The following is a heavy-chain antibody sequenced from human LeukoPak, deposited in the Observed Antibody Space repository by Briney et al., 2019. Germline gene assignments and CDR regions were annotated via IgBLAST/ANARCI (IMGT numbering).Heavy chain of an antibody. CDR2: IYYSGST. D-gene: IGHD3-3*01. J-gene: IGHJ4*02. CDR1: GGSISSGDYY. CDR3: ARRLRFWSGQGLYFDY. V-gene: IGHV4-30-4*01. Sequence: SQTLSLTCTVSGGSISSGDYYWSWIRQPPGKGLEWIGYIYYSGSTYYNPSLKSRVTISVDTSKNQFSLKLSSVTPADTAVYYCARRLRFWSGQGLYFDYWGQGTLVTVSS.